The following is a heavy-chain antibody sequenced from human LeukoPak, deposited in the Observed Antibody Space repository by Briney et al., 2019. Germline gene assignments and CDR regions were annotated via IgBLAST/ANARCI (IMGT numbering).Heavy chain of an antibody. D-gene: IGHD6-19*01. V-gene: IGHV4-39*07. CDR2: IYYGGST. Sequence: SETLSLTCTVSGGSISSSSYYWGWIRQPPGKGLEWIASIYYGGSTYYNPSLKSRVTISVDTSKNQFSLKLSSVTAADTAVYYCARKYSSGWYGDAFDIWGQGTMVTVSS. J-gene: IGHJ3*02. CDR1: GGSISSSSYY. CDR3: ARKYSSGWYGDAFDI.